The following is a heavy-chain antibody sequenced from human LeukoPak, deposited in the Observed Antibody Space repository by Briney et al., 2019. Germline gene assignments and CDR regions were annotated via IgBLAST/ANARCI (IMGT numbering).Heavy chain of an antibody. CDR2: IRYDGNNK. CDR1: GFTFSSSG. D-gene: IGHD4-17*01. J-gene: IGHJ3*02. Sequence: GGSLRLSCAASGFTFSSSGMHWVRQAPGKGLEWVAFIRYDGNNKYYADSVKGRFTISRDNSKNTLYLQMSSLRAEDTAVYYCAKDGYGDSMTDAFDMWGQGTMVTVSS. CDR3: AKDGYGDSMTDAFDM. V-gene: IGHV3-30*02.